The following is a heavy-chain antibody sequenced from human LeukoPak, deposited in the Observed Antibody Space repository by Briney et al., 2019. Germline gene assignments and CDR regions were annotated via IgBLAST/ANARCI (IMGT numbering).Heavy chain of an antibody. J-gene: IGHJ4*02. CDR1: GFTFSYYE. D-gene: IGHD6-13*01. CDR2: ITSSGSTK. CDR3: AREASGGTWSYFDF. Sequence: PGGSLRLSCAASGFTFSYYEMNWVRQAPGKGLEWISYITSSGSTKFYADSVKGRFTISRDNAKSSLSLQMNSLTAADTGVYFCAREASGGTWSYFDFWGQGSLVTVSS. V-gene: IGHV3-48*03.